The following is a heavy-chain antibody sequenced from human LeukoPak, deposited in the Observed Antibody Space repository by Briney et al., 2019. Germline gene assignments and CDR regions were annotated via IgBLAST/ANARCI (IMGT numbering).Heavy chain of an antibody. J-gene: IGHJ4*02. CDR2: IKQDGSEK. CDR1: GFTFSSYW. V-gene: IGHV3-7*01. Sequence: GGSLGLSCAASGFTFSSYWMTWVRQAPGKGLEWVANIKQDGSEKYYVDSVKGRFTISRDNAKNSLYLQMNSLRAEDTAVYYCATDYGGNSGDYWGQGTLVTVSS. CDR3: ATDYGGNSGDY. D-gene: IGHD4-23*01.